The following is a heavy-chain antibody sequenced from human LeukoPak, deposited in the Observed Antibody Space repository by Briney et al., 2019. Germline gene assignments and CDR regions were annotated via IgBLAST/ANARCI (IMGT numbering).Heavy chain of an antibody. V-gene: IGHV1-18*01. CDR1: GYTFNRYT. Sequence: WASVTVSCTTSGYTFNRYTITWVRQAPGQGLEWMGGVSSYNGDTNYAENFQGRLTMTTETVTKTAYMELRRLRSGDTAIYFCARVSDTSMVTPGFDSWGQGTLVTVSS. CDR3: ARVSDTSMVTPGFDS. J-gene: IGHJ4*02. CDR2: VSSYNGDT. D-gene: IGHD5-18*01.